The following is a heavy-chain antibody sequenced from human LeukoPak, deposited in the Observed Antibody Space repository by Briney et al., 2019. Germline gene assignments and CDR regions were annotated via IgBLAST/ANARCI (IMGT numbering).Heavy chain of an antibody. CDR2: ISGSGGST. CDR3: ARLNLRSWFGELLHDAFDI. Sequence: GGSLRLSCAASGFTFSSYAMSWVRQAPGKGLEWVSAISGSGGSTYYADSVKGRFTISRDNSKNTLYLQMNSLRAEDTAVYYCARLNLRSWFGELLHDAFDIWGQGTMVTVSS. J-gene: IGHJ3*02. V-gene: IGHV3-23*01. CDR1: GFTFSSYA. D-gene: IGHD3-10*01.